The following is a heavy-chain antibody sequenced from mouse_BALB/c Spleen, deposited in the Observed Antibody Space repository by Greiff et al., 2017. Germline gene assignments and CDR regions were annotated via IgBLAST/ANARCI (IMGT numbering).Heavy chain of an antibody. CDR3: ARSYYGNPDY. CDR1: GYSFTDYI. D-gene: IGHD2-10*01. CDR2: INPYYGST. Sequence: VQLQQTGPELVKPGASVKISCKASGYSFTDYIMLWVKQSHGKSLEWIGNINPYYGSTSYNLKFKGKATLTVDKSSSTAYMQLNSLTSEDSAVYYCARSYYGNPDYWGQGTSVTVSS. J-gene: IGHJ4*01. V-gene: IGHV1-39*01.